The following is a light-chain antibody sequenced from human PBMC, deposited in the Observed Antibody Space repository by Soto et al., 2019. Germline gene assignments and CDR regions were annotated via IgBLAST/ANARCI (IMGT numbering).Light chain of an antibody. CDR2: EVT. CDR3: SSDAGNYNYV. J-gene: IGLJ1*01. Sequence: QSALTQPLSASGSPGQSVTIPCTVTSSDVGGYDHVSWYQQHPGKAPKLMIYEVTKRPAGVPDRFSGSKSGNTASLTVSGLQAEDEADYYCSSDAGNYNYVFGTGTKVTVL. CDR1: SSDVGGYDH. V-gene: IGLV2-8*01.